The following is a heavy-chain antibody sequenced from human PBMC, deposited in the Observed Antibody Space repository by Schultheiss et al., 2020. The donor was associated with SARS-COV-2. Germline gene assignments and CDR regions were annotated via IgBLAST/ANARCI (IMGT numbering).Heavy chain of an antibody. V-gene: IGHV4-61*01. CDR3: SRRIGLSDTDGYHLVGAFDN. CDR1: GGPVSSGSYY. Sequence: SETLSLTCTVSGGPVSSGSYYWSWIRQPPGKGLEWIGSMHYSGGTNYNPSLKSRVTISVDTSMNQFSRKLTSVTAADTAMYFCSRRIGLSDTDGYHLVGAFDNWGQGTMVTVAS. CDR2: MHYSGGT. D-gene: IGHD2-8*01. J-gene: IGHJ3*02.